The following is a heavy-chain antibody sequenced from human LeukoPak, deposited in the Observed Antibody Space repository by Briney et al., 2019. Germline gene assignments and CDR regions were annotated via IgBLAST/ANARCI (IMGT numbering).Heavy chain of an antibody. V-gene: IGHV3-23*01. CDR2: ISGSGGST. J-gene: IGHJ4*02. CDR3: AKLGDSGVDY. D-gene: IGHD3-22*01. CDR1: GFTFNSYA. Sequence: GGSLRLSCAASGFTFNSYAMSWVRQAPGKGLEWVSAISGSGGSTYYADSVKGRFTISRDNSKNTLYLQMNSQRAEDTAVYYCAKLGDSGVDYWGQGTLVTVSS.